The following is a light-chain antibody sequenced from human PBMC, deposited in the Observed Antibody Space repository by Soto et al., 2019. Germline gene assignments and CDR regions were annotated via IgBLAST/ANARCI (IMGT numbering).Light chain of an antibody. CDR2: DAS. CDR3: QQRSNWPRNT. Sequence: EIVLTQSPATLSLSPGERATLSCRASQSVSSYLAWYQQKPGQASRLIIYDASNRSTGIPARFSGSGSGTDFTLTISSLEPEDFAVYYCQQRSNWPRNTFGQGTKLEIK. J-gene: IGKJ2*01. V-gene: IGKV3-11*01. CDR1: QSVSSY.